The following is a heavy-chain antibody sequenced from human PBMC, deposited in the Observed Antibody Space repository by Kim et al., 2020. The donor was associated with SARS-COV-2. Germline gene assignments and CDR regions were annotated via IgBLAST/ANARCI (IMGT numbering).Heavy chain of an antibody. D-gene: IGHD2-2*01. CDR3: ARDTDCSSASCYSSVARTDY. J-gene: IGHJ4*02. Sequence: GRFTISRDNARNSVYLQMNSLRDEDTAVYYCARDTDCSSASCYSSVARTDYWGQGTLVTVSS. V-gene: IGHV3-48*02.